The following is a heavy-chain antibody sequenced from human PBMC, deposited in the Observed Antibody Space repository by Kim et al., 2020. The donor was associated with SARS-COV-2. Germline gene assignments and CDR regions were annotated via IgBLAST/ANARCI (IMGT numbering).Heavy chain of an antibody. CDR3: AKSLVPAAMIGFFDY. J-gene: IGHJ4*02. D-gene: IGHD2-2*01. Sequence: DSTKSRFTISRDKSKNTLHLQMNSLGAEDTAVYYCAKSLVPAAMIGFFDYWGEGTPVTVSS. V-gene: IGHV3-33*03.